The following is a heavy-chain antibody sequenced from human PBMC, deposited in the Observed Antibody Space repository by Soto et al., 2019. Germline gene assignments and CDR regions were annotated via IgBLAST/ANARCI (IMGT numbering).Heavy chain of an antibody. D-gene: IGHD1-26*01. Sequence: GGSLRLSCAASGFTFSSYGMHWVRQAPGKGLEWVAVISYDGSNKYYADSVKGRFTISRDNSKNTLYLQMNSLRAEDTAVYYCAKKPRGSTLEIDYWGQGTLVTVSS. J-gene: IGHJ4*02. CDR1: GFTFSSYG. CDR2: ISYDGSNK. V-gene: IGHV3-30*18. CDR3: AKKPRGSTLEIDY.